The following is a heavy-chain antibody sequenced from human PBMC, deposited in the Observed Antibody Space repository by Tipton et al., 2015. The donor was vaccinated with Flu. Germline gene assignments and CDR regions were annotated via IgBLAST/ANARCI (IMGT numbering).Heavy chain of an antibody. J-gene: IGHJ4*02. CDR3: ARDSSGWCLFDY. CDR2: VLYGGIT. V-gene: IGHV4-59*01. Sequence: TLSLTCTVSGGSMRSYYWSWIRQSPGTGLEWIGYVLYGGITNYNPSLKIRVTISMATSKNQYSLKLTPVTAAGTAVYYCARDSSGWCLFDYWGQGTQVNVSS. CDR1: GGSMRSYY. D-gene: IGHD6-19*01.